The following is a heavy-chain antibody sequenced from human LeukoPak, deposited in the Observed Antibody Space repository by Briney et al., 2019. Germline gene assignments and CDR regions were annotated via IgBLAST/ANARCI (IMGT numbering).Heavy chain of an antibody. D-gene: IGHD6-19*01. V-gene: IGHV3-9*01. Sequence: PGGSLRLSCAASGFTFDDYAMHWVRQAPGKGLEWVSGISWNSGSIGYADSVKGRFTISRDNAKNSLYLQMNSLRAEDTALHYCAKDDSGYSSGWFDYWGQGTLVTVSS. J-gene: IGHJ4*02. CDR3: AKDDSGYSSGWFDY. CDR2: ISWNSGSI. CDR1: GFTFDDYA.